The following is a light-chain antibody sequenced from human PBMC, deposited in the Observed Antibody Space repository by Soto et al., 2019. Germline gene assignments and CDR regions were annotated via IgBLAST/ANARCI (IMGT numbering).Light chain of an antibody. J-gene: IGKJ1*01. CDR3: LHHDRYLPWT. CDR2: AAS. CDR1: QGIRDD. Sequence: DIQMTQSPSSLSASVGDRVTISCRASQGIRDDLGWYQQRPGKAPKRLIYAASTLQSGVPSRFSGSGFGTEFTLTISSLQPEDFATYYCLHHDRYLPWTFGPGTRVEIK. V-gene: IGKV1-17*01.